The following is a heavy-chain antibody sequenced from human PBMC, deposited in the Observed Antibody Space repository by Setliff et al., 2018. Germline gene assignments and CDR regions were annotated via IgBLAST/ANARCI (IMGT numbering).Heavy chain of an antibody. CDR1: GYSISSGYY. V-gene: IGHV4-38-2*01. CDR2: IYHSGST. J-gene: IGHJ6*03. Sequence: SETLSLTCAVSGYSISSGYYWGWIRQPPGKGLEWIGSIYHSGSTYYNLSLKSRVTISVDTSKNQFSPKLSSVTAADTAVYYCARRRWLDPPGYYYMDVWAKGTTVTVSS. D-gene: IGHD6-19*01. CDR3: ARRRWLDPPGYYYMDV.